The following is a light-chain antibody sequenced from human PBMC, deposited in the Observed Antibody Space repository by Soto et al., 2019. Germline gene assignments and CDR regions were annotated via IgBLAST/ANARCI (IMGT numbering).Light chain of an antibody. J-gene: IGKJ1*01. CDR3: QQYNNWPRT. CDR1: QSVSSN. V-gene: IGKV3-15*01. Sequence: EIVSTHSPATLSVSPVERATLSCRASQSVSSNLAWYQQKPGQAPRLLVYGASTRATGIPARFSGSGSGTEFTLTISSLQSEDFAVYYCQQYNNWPRTFGQGTKVDI. CDR2: GAS.